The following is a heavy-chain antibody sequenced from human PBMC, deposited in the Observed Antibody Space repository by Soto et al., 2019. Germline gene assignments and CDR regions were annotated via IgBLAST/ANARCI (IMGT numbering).Heavy chain of an antibody. V-gene: IGHV3-9*01. D-gene: IGHD3-3*01. Sequence: VQLVESGGRLVQPGRSLRLSCVGTGVNFDDFTMHWVRQAPGKGLEWVSGITWNSRVLAYADSVKGRFTISRDNDRNSLYLQMDSLRDEDTALYYCAKGRYDFWSPYYFDSWGQGTLVTVSS. CDR1: GVNFDDFT. J-gene: IGHJ4*02. CDR3: AKGRYDFWSPYYFDS. CDR2: ITWNSRVL.